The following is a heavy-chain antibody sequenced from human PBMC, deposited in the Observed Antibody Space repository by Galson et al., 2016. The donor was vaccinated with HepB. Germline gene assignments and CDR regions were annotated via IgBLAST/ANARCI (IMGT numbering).Heavy chain of an antibody. J-gene: IGHJ2*01. CDR3: TRDSTNFDL. Sequence: SLRLSCAASGFTFSKYSMNWVRQAPGKGLQWVSSISSSSNDIQYADSKKGRFTISRDNSKNSLYLQMFSLRADDTAVYYCTRDSTNFDLWGRGALVTVSS. CDR1: GFTFSKYS. CDR2: ISSSSNDI. V-gene: IGHV3-21*01.